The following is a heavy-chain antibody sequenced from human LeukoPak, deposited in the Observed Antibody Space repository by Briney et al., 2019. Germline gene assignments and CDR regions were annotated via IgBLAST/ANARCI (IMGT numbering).Heavy chain of an antibody. J-gene: IGHJ4*02. CDR2: MHHSGTT. Sequence: SETLSLTCTVSGASICSYYWSWIREPPGKGREWIGYMHHSGTTKYNPSFKSRVTISVDTSKNQISLKLSSVTAADTAVYYCAKELWGTHDYWGQGTLVTVSS. D-gene: IGHD7-27*01. V-gene: IGHV4-59*01. CDR1: GASICSYY. CDR3: AKELWGTHDY.